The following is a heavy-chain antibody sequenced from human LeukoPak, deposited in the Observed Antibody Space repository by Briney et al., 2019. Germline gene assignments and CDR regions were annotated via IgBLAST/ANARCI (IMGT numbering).Heavy chain of an antibody. V-gene: IGHV1-69*04. Sequence: SVKVSCKASGGTFSSYAISWVRQAPGQGLEWMGRIIPILGIANYAQKFQGRVTITADKSTSTAYMELSSLRSEDTAVYYCARDLDRPSRCSGGSCYSVYQHWGQGTLVTVSS. D-gene: IGHD2-15*01. J-gene: IGHJ1*01. CDR2: IIPILGIA. CDR1: GGTFSSYA. CDR3: ARDLDRPSRCSGGSCYSVYQH.